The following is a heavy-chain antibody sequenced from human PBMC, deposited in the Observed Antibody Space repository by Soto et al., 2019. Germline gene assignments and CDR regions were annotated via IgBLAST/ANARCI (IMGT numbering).Heavy chain of an antibody. J-gene: IGHJ6*02. D-gene: IGHD4-4*01. V-gene: IGHV4-31*03. CDR3: ARLASNRLAYYYYYGMDF. CDR2: IYYSGST. Sequence: PSETLSLTCTVSGGSISSGGYYWSWIRQHPGKGLEWIGYIYYSGSTYYNPSLKSRVTISVDTSKNQFSLKLSSVTAADTAVYYCARLASNRLAYYYYYGMDFWGQGTTVTVSS. CDR1: GGSISSGGYY.